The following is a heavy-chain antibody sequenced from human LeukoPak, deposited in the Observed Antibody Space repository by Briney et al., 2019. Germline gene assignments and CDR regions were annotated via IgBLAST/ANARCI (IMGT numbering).Heavy chain of an antibody. CDR3: ARALMTAVLATSGGDI. CDR1: GYTFTSYG. D-gene: IGHD4-17*01. CDR2: INPNSGDT. Sequence: ASVKVSCKASGYTFTSYGLSWVRQAPGQGLEWMGWINPNSGDTNCAQRFQGRVTMTRDTSISTAYLELSGLTSDDTAVYCCARALMTAVLATSGGDIWGQGTMVTVSS. J-gene: IGHJ3*02. V-gene: IGHV1-2*02.